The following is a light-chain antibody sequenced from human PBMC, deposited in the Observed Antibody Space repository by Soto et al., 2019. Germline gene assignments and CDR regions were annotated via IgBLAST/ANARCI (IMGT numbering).Light chain of an antibody. CDR1: NIGSKS. CDR3: QVWDSRSDHRYV. Sequence: SYELTQPPSVSVAPGKTARITCGGNNIGSKSVHWYQQKPGQAPVLVIYYDSDRPSGIPERFSGSNSGNTATLTISRVEAGDEADYYCQVWDSRSDHRYVFGTGTKLTVL. J-gene: IGLJ1*01. V-gene: IGLV3-21*04. CDR2: YDS.